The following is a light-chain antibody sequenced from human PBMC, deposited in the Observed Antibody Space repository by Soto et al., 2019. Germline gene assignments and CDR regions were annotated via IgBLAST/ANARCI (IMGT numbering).Light chain of an antibody. CDR2: DTS. V-gene: IGKV3-15*01. Sequence: TNSPSAVSVAEKERVTLSCRASQGFXRQVLCYQHRPGQAPRVLXDDTSARAGGSPARFSGSGSGTEFTLPISSLQSEQFAPYYCQQTLRVLMTFGQGTKLEIK. CDR3: QQTLRVLMT. CDR1: QGFXRQ. J-gene: IGKJ5*01.